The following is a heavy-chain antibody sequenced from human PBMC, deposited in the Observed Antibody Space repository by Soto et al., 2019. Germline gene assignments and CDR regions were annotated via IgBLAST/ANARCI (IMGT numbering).Heavy chain of an antibody. CDR3: ARFNTYYYDSSGIEVGAFDI. D-gene: IGHD3-22*01. CDR1: GYSFTSYW. Sequence: PGEPLKISCKGSGYSFTSYWIVLVRQMHGKGLEWMGIIYPGDSDTRYSPSFQGQVTISADKSISTAYLQWSSLKASDTAMYYCARFNTYYYDSSGIEVGAFDIWGQGTMVTVSS. V-gene: IGHV5-51*01. J-gene: IGHJ3*02. CDR2: IYPGDSDT.